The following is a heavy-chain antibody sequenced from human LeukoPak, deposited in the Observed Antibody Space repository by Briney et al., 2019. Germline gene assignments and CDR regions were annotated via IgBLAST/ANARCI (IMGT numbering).Heavy chain of an antibody. CDR1: VYAFTSYG. J-gene: IGHJ4*02. CDR3: AREKDAFCSD. Sequence: WSAVPVSCKECVYAFTSYGINWVRQAPGPGLEWIGWISPYNGNIKYAQKLQGRGTMTTHTSPTTAYMELRSLRYDVTAVYYCAREKDAFCSDWGQGTLVSVSS. V-gene: IGHV1-18*01. D-gene: IGHD3-3*01. CDR2: ISPYNGNI.